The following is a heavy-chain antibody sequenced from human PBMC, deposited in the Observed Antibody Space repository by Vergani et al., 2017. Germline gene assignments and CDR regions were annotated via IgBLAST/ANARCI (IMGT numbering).Heavy chain of an antibody. CDR1: GFTFSNAW. J-gene: IGHJ4*02. CDR3: AKLRFGELYTAIDY. CDR2: IKSKTDGGTT. D-gene: IGHD3-10*01. Sequence: EVQLVESGGGLVKPGGSLRLSCAASGFTFSNAWMSWVRQAPGKGLEWVGRIKSKTDGGTTDYAAPVKGRFSISIDDSKNTLYLQMNSLRAEDTAVYYCAKLRFGELYTAIDYWGQGTLVTVSS. V-gene: IGHV3-15*01.